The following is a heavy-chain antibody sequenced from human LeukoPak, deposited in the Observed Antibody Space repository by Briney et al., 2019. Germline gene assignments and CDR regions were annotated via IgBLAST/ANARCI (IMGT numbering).Heavy chain of an antibody. CDR3: ARVSGTTGGAFDI. CDR1: GFTFSSYG. D-gene: IGHD1-7*01. Sequence: PGGSLRLSCAASGFTFSSYGMHWVRQAPGKGLEWVAFIRYDGSNKYYADSVKGRFTISRDNSKNSLFLQMNSLRAEDTAVYYCARVSGTTGGAFDIWGQGTMVIVSS. V-gene: IGHV3-30*02. J-gene: IGHJ3*02. CDR2: IRYDGSNK.